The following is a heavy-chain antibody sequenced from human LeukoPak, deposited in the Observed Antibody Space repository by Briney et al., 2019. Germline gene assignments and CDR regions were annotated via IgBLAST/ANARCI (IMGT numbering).Heavy chain of an antibody. CDR2: MNPNSGNT. CDR3: ARGSRGIAARRFDAFDI. Sequence: ASVKVSCKASGYTFTSYDINWVRQATGQGLEWMGWMNPNSGNTGYAQKLQGRVTMTRNTSISTAYMELSSLRSEDTAVYYCARGSRGIAARRFDAFDIWGQGTMVTVSS. V-gene: IGHV1-8*01. CDR1: GYTFTSYD. J-gene: IGHJ3*02. D-gene: IGHD6-6*01.